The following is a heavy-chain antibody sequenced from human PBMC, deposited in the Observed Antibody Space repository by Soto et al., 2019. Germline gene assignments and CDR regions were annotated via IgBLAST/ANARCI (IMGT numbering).Heavy chain of an antibody. CDR2: TTSPAYGGTT. CDR3: SRDGDYYCLDV. V-gene: IGHV3-49*04. Sequence: EVQVVESGGDLVQPGRSLRLSCSFSGFTSGDYGLSWVRQAPGKGLEWVGFTTSPAYGGTTEYAPSVKGRFIISRDESKSVGSLQMNSLQTEDTATYYCSRDGDYYCLDVWGRGTTVTVSS. D-gene: IGHD3-3*01. J-gene: IGHJ6*02. CDR1: GFTSGDYG.